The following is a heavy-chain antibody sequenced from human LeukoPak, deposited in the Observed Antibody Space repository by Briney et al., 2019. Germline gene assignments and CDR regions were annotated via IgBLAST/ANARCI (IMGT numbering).Heavy chain of an antibody. CDR1: GFTSSSYA. J-gene: IGHJ6*03. CDR3: ARVDIVVVVAATLRPYYMDV. V-gene: IGHV3-23*01. Sequence: GGSLRLSCAASGFTSSSYAMSWVRQAPGKGLEWVSAISGSGGSTYYADSVKGRFTISRDNAKNSLYLQMNSLRAEDTAVYYCARVDIVVVVAATLRPYYMDVWGKGTTVTVSS. D-gene: IGHD2-15*01. CDR2: ISGSGGST.